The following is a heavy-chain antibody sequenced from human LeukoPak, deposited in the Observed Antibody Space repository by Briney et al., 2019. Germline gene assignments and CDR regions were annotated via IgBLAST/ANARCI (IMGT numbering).Heavy chain of an antibody. CDR3: ALGGVLPGYFDY. Sequence: PSETLSLTCTVSGGSISSYYWSWIRQPPGKGLEWIGYIYYSGSTNYNPSLKSRVTISVDTSKNQFSLKLSSVTAADTAVYYCALGGVLPGYFDYWGQGTLVTVSS. V-gene: IGHV4-59*08. CDR1: GGSISSYY. CDR2: IYYSGST. J-gene: IGHJ4*02. D-gene: IGHD3-16*01.